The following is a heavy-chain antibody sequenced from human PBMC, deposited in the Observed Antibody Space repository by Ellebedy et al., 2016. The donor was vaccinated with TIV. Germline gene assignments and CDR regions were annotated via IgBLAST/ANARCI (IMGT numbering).Heavy chain of an antibody. D-gene: IGHD3-10*01. CDR2: IIPIFGTA. CDR3: ARMGDYYGSGSYLEIPGY. J-gene: IGHJ4*02. Sequence: ASVKVSCKASGYTFTGYYMHWVRQAPGQGLEWMGGIIPIFGTANYAQKFQGRVTITADESTSTAYMELSSLRSEDTAVYYCARMGDYYGSGSYLEIPGYWGQGTLVTVSS. CDR1: GYTFTGYY. V-gene: IGHV1-69*13.